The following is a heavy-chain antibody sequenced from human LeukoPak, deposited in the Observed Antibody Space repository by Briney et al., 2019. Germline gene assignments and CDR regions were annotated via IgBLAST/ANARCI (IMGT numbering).Heavy chain of an antibody. Sequence: SETLSLTCTVSGGSVTKGGYYWTWIRQRPGKGLEWIGYIYYTVNTHYNPALGGRVTMSVDTSKNQFSLKLSSVTAADTAVYFCARHVTTVTFFDFWGQGTLVTVSS. CDR1: GGSVTKGGYY. CDR2: IYYTVNT. J-gene: IGHJ4*02. V-gene: IGHV4-31*02. CDR3: ARHVTTVTFFDF. D-gene: IGHD4-11*01.